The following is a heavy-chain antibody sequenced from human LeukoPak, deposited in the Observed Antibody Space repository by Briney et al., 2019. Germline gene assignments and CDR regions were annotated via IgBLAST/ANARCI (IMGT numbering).Heavy chain of an antibody. CDR2: ISGSGCST. D-gene: IGHD6-19*01. CDR1: GFTFSSYA. V-gene: IGHV3-23*01. J-gene: IGHJ4*02. Sequence: PGGSLRLSCAASGFTFSSYAMSWVRQAPGKGLEGVSAISGSGCSTYYAHSVKGRFTISRDNSKNTLYLQMNSLRAEDTVVYYCAKDPDSSGWSASGWGQGTLVTVS. CDR3: AKDPDSSGWSASG.